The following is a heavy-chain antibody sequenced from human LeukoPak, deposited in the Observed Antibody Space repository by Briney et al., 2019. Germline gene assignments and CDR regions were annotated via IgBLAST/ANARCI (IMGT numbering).Heavy chain of an antibody. J-gene: IGHJ4*02. CDR2: LSYDGDNK. D-gene: IGHD3-22*01. V-gene: IGHV3-30*04. Sequence: SGGSLRLSCAASGFTFSRYVMIWVRQAPGKGLQWVSTLSYDGDNKYYVDSVKGRFTISRDNSKNTLYLQMNSLSAEDTAVYYCARRGFGSSGYYYGWGQGTLVTVSS. CDR1: GFTFSRYV. CDR3: ARRGFGSSGYYYG.